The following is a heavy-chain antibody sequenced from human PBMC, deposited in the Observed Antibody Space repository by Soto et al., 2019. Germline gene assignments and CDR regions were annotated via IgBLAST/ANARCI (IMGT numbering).Heavy chain of an antibody. V-gene: IGHV3-30*18. CDR2: ISYDGSNK. J-gene: IGHJ6*02. CDR3: AKDFYGSGPYEGYYYGMDV. D-gene: IGHD3-10*01. Sequence: QVQLVESGGGVVQPGRSLRLSCAASGFTFSSYGMHWVRQAPGKGLEWVAVISYDGSNKYYADSVKGRFTISRDNSKNTLYLQMNSLRAEDTAVYYCAKDFYGSGPYEGYYYGMDVWGQGTTVTFSS. CDR1: GFTFSSYG.